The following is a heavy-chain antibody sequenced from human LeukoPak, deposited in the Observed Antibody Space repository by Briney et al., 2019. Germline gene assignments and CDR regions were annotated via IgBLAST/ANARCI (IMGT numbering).Heavy chain of an antibody. CDR3: ARDISKPGAY. CDR1: GYTFTGYY. CDR2: ISPNSGDT. J-gene: IGHJ4*02. V-gene: IGHV1-2*02. D-gene: IGHD1-14*01. Sequence: ASVKVSCKASGYTFTGYYTHWVRQAPGQGLEWMGWISPNSGDTTYAQKFQGRVTMTRDTSISTAYMELSRLRSDNTAVYYCARDISKPGAYWGQGTLVTVSS.